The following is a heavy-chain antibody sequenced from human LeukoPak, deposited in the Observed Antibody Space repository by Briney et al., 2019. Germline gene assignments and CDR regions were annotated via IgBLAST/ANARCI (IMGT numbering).Heavy chain of an antibody. CDR3: ARRPIIGYCGGDCANWYFDL. CDR2: IYYSGST. J-gene: IGHJ2*01. CDR1: GGSIGIDDYY. Sequence: SETLSLTCTVSGGSIGIDDYYWTWIRQPPGKGLEWIGYIYYSGSTNYNPSLKSRVTISVDTSKNQFSLKLSSVTAADTAVYYCARRPIIGYCGGDCANWYFDLWGRGTLVTVSS. D-gene: IGHD2-21*02. V-gene: IGHV4-61*08.